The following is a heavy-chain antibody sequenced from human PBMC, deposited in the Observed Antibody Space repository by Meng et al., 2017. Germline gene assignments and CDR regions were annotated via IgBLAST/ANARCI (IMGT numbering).Heavy chain of an antibody. D-gene: IGHD1-26*01. CDR1: GDRVSSNSAA. CDR3: ARGSYSFDS. CDR2: AYYRSKWYH. J-gene: IGHJ4*02. Sequence: QIKPPQSAPXLVNASHTPXLICAISGDRVSSNSAAWNWIRQSPSRGLEWLGRAYYRSKWYHDYAESVKSRISIDPDTSKNQFSLQLRSVTPEDSAVYYCARGSYSFDSWGQRTLVTVSS. V-gene: IGHV6-1*01.